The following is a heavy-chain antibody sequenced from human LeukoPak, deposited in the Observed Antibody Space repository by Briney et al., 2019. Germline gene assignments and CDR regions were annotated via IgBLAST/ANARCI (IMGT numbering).Heavy chain of an antibody. CDR2: INSDGSST. CDR3: VYCRSTSCNWFDP. CDR1: GFTFSSYW. V-gene: IGHV3-74*01. Sequence: PGGSLRLSCAASGFTFSSYWMHWVRQAPGKGLVWVSRINSDGSSTSYADSVKGRFTISRDNAKNTLYLQMNSLRAEDTAVYYCVYCRSTSCNWFDPWGQGTLVTVSS. J-gene: IGHJ5*02. D-gene: IGHD2-2*01.